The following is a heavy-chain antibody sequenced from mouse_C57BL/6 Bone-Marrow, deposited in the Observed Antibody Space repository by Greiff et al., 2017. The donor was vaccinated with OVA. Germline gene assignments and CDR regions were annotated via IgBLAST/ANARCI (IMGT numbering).Heavy chain of an antibody. Sequence: QVQLQQSGAELVRPGASVKLSCKASGYTFTDYYITWVKQRPGQGLEWIARIYPGSGNTYYNEKFKGKATLTAEKSSSTAYMQLSSLTSEDSAVYFCARVRYRNYAWFADWGQGTLVTVSA. V-gene: IGHV1-76*01. J-gene: IGHJ3*01. CDR3: ARVRYRNYAWFAD. CDR2: IYPGSGNT. CDR1: GYTFTDYY. D-gene: IGHD2-5*01.